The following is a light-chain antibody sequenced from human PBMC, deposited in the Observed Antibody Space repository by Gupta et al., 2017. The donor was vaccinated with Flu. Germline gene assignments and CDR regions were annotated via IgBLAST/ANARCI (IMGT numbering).Light chain of an antibody. Sequence: QSVLTQPPSVSGAPGQRVTISCTGSSSNIGAGYDVHWYQQLPGTAPKLLIYGNSNRHSGGPDRFSGSKSGTSASLAITGLQAEEEADYYCQSYDSSLSGSGVFGGGTKLTVL. CDR3: QSYDSSLSGSGV. J-gene: IGLJ3*02. V-gene: IGLV1-40*01. CDR2: GNS. CDR1: SSNIGAGYD.